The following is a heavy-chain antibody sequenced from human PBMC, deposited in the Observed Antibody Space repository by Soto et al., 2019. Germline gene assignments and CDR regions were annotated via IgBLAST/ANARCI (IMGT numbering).Heavy chain of an antibody. CDR3: AREFEQHHFDY. J-gene: IGHJ4*02. D-gene: IGHD3-10*01. CDR2: IYYSGSVI. CDR1: GGSISSYY. Sequence: QVQLQESGPGLVKPSETLSLTCTVSGGSISSYYWNWIRQPPGKGLEWIGYIYYSGSVINYNPSLKSRVIISIDTSKNQCSLNLSSVTAADTAVYYCAREFEQHHFDYWGQGTLVTVSS. V-gene: IGHV4-59*01.